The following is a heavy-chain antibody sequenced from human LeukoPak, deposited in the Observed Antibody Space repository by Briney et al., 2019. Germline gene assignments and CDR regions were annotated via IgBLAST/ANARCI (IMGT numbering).Heavy chain of an antibody. D-gene: IGHD4-11*01. V-gene: IGHV1-3*03. CDR1: GYTFTSYA. Sequence: ASVKVSCKASGYTFTSYAMHWVRQAPGQRLEWMGWINAGNGNTKYSQEFQGRVTITRDTSASTAYMELSSLRSEDMAVYYCARGLLGLGQTVTTIGTVDYWGQGTLVTVSS. CDR3: ARGLLGLGQTVTTIGTVDY. CDR2: INAGNGNT. J-gene: IGHJ4*02.